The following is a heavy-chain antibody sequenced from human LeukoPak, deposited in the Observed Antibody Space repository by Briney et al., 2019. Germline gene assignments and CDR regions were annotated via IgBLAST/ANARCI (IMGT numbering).Heavy chain of an antibody. CDR1: GFIFDNYW. V-gene: IGHV3-7*03. D-gene: IGHD6-19*01. J-gene: IGHJ4*02. CDR2: IKQDGSEK. Sequence: GGSLRLSCAASGFIFDNYWMSWVRQAPGKGLEWVANIKQDGSEKHYADSVKGRFTISRDNAKNSLYLQMNSLRAEDTAFYYCARDPGDILVAGTFDYWGQGTLVTVSS. CDR3: ARDPGDILVAGTFDY.